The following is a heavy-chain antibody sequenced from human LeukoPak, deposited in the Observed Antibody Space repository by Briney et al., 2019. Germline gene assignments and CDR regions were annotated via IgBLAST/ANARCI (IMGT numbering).Heavy chain of an antibody. J-gene: IGHJ5*02. CDR2: IRYDGSNK. Sequence: PGGSLRLSCAASGFTFSSYGMHWVRQAPGKGLEWVAFIRYDGSNKYYADSVKGRFTISRDNAKNSLYLQMNSLRAEDTAVYYCARDKWDGYNSNNWFDPWGQGTLVTVSS. V-gene: IGHV3-30*02. CDR1: GFTFSSYG. D-gene: IGHD5-24*01. CDR3: ARDKWDGYNSNNWFDP.